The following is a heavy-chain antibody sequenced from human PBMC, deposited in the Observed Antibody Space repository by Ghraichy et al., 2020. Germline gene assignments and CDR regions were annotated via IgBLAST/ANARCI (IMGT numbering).Heavy chain of an antibody. CDR3: ARGGGHDSGD. J-gene: IGHJ4*02. D-gene: IGHD5-12*01. Sequence: GGSLRLSCAASGFTFSRYWMSWVRQAPEKGLEWVATIKEDGTDKYSVDSVKGRFTISKDNAKNSLYLQMNSLRADDTAVYYCARGGGHDSGDWGQGTLVIVSS. CDR2: IKEDGTDK. CDR1: GFTFSRYW. V-gene: IGHV3-7*05.